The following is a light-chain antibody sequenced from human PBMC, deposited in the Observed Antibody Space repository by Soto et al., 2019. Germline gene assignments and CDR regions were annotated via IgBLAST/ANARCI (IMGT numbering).Light chain of an antibody. CDR3: QQFGGSLRA. V-gene: IGKV3-20*01. J-gene: IGKJ1*01. CDR1: RSVSISF. Sequence: PGARATLSCRASRSVSISFLAWYQQKPGQAPKLLIYDASNRATGIPDRFSGSGSGTDFSLIISRLEPEDSAVYYCQQFGGSLRAFGQGTKVEI. CDR2: DAS.